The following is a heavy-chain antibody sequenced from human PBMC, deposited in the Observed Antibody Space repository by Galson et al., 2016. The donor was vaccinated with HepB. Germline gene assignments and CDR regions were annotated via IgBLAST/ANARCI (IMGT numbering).Heavy chain of an antibody. CDR2: INAGNGNT. V-gene: IGHV1-3*01. J-gene: IGHJ4*02. CDR3: ARETHKIVLRRGGSVFYFDS. CDR1: GYTFTTYA. Sequence: SVKVSCKASGYTFTTYAMHWVRQAPGQRLEWMGWINAGNGNTKYSQKFQGRVTITRDTSASTAYMELRSLRSEDTAVYYCARETHKIVLRRGGSVFYFDSWGRGSLVTVSS. D-gene: IGHD3-3*01.